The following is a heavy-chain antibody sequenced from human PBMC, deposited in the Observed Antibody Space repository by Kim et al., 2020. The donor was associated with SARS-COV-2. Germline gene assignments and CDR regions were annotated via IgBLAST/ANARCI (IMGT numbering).Heavy chain of an antibody. J-gene: IGHJ4*02. CDR2: INHSGST. Sequence: SETLSLTCAVYGGSFSGYYWSWIRQPPGKGLEWIGEINHSGSTNYNPSLKSRVTISVDTSKNQFSLKLSSVTAADTAVYYCARVLTPLFFLRGRVDNWNDGRPFDYWGQGTLVTVSS. V-gene: IGHV4-34*01. CDR3: ARVLTPLFFLRGRVDNWNDGRPFDY. CDR1: GGSFSGYY. D-gene: IGHD1-20*01.